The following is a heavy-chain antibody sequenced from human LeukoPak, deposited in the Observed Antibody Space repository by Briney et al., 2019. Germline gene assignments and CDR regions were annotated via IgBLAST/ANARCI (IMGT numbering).Heavy chain of an antibody. CDR2: IYRSGTT. CDR3: ALLGTSALDY. V-gene: IGHV4-4*07. J-gene: IGHJ4*02. CDR1: GDSISSYY. D-gene: IGHD1-26*01. Sequence: PSETLSLTCTVSGDSISSYYYNWIRQPAGKGLEWIGRIYRSGTTYYNPSLKSRLTMSVDTSKNQFSLKLTSVTAADTALYFCALLGTSALDYWGQGALVTVSS.